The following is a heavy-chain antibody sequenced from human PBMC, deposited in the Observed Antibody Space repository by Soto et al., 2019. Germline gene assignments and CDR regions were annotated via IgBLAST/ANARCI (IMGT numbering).Heavy chain of an antibody. V-gene: IGHV1-69*04. CDR3: AKDDSGYDWSDAFDV. J-gene: IGHJ3*01. Sequence: SVKVSCKASGGTFSSYTISWVRQAPGQGLEWMGRIIPILGIANYAQKFQGRVTITADKSTSTAYMELSSLRAEDTAVYYCAKDDSGYDWSDAFDVWGQGTMVTVSS. CDR2: IIPILGIA. D-gene: IGHD5-12*01. CDR1: GGTFSSYT.